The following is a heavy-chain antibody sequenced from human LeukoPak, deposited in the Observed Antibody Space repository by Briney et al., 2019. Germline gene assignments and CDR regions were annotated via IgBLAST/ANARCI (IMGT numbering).Heavy chain of an antibody. Sequence: PSETLSLTCRVSGGSMNSGNYCWSWIRQHPGRGLEWIGYIYSSGTTYYNPSLKSRVTISVDTSKNQFSLILSSVTAADTAVYYCASSAATYYSYFYYYMGVWGNGTTVTVSS. CDR2: IYSSGTT. V-gene: IGHV4-31*03. J-gene: IGHJ6*03. CDR3: ASSAATYYSYFYYYMGV. D-gene: IGHD6-25*01. CDR1: GGSMNSGNYC.